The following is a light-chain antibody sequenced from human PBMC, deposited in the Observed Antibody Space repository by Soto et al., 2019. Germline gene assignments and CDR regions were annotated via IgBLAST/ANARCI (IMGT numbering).Light chain of an antibody. J-gene: IGKJ4*01. CDR3: QQRANWPPLT. CDR1: QSVDNY. Sequence: ETVLTQSPATLSLSPGERATLSCRASQSVDNYLAWYQQKPGQAPRLLIYDASNRATGIPARFSGSGSGTDFTLTISSLEPEDFAVYYCQQRANWPPLTFGGGTKVEIK. V-gene: IGKV3-11*01. CDR2: DAS.